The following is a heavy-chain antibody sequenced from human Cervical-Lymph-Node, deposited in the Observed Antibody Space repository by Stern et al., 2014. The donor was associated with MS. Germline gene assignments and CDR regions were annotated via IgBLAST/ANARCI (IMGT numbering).Heavy chain of an antibody. CDR2: IFSVFGTP. CDR1: GGTFSKFP. Sequence: QVQLVQSGAEVTTPWSSVKVSCKASGGTFSKFPSSWVRQAPGQGLEWMGGIFSVFGTPTYAQEFRGRVTITADVSTSTVYMELSSLRSDDTAVYYCALSSETSDRWYSLGYDLWGQGTLVTVSS. D-gene: IGHD6-13*01. V-gene: IGHV1-69*01. CDR3: ALSSETSDRWYSLGYDL. J-gene: IGHJ5*02.